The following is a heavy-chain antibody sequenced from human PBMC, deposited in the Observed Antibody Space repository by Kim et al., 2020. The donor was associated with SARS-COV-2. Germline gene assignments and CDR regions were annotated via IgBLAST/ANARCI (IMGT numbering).Heavy chain of an antibody. CDR2: IYYSGST. CDR3: ARETLGWSYYYDSSGDY. Sequence: SETLSLTCTVSGGSISSSSYYWGWIRQPPGKGLEWIGSIYYSGSTYYNPSLKSRVTISVDTSKNQFSLKLSSVTAADTAVYYCARETLGWSYYYDSSGDYWGQGTLVTVSS. CDR1: GGSISSSSYY. J-gene: IGHJ4*02. V-gene: IGHV4-39*07. D-gene: IGHD3-22*01.